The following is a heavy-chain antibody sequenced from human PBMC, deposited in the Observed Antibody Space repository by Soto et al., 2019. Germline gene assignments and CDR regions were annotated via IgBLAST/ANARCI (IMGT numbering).Heavy chain of an antibody. CDR1: GYTFTSYG. Sequence: ASVKVSCKASGYTFTSYGISWVRQAPGQGLEWMGWISAYNGNTNYAQKLQGRVTMTRNTSISTAYMELSSLRSEDTAVYYCAREWLSDIVLVPAAMFGSQPQYNWFDPWGQGTLVTVSS. CDR3: AREWLSDIVLVPAAMFGSQPQYNWFDP. J-gene: IGHJ5*02. V-gene: IGHV1-18*01. D-gene: IGHD2-2*01. CDR2: ISAYNGNT.